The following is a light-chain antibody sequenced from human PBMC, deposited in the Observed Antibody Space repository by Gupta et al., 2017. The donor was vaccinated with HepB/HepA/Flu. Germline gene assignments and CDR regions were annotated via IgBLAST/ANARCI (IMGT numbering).Light chain of an antibody. Sequence: YVLPQPPSVSAAPGQKVTIPCSGSSSNIGNNYVSWYQQLPGTAPKVLISENNKRPSGIPDRFSGSKSGTSATLGITGPQTGDEADYYCGTWDSSLSVVVFGGGTKVTVL. J-gene: IGLJ2*01. CDR1: SSNIGNNY. CDR2: ENN. V-gene: IGLV1-51*02. CDR3: GTWDSSLSVVV.